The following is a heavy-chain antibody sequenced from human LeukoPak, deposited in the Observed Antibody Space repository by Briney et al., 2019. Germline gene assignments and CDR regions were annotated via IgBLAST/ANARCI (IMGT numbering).Heavy chain of an antibody. CDR3: ARALPTYYYGSGSYDY. CDR1: GYTFTGYY. Sequence: GASAKVSCKASGYTFTGYYMHWVRQAPGQGLEWMGWINPNSGGTNYAQKFQGRVTMTRDTSISTAYMELSRLRSDDTAVYYCARALPTYYYGSGSYDYWGQGTLVTVSS. V-gene: IGHV1-2*02. J-gene: IGHJ4*02. D-gene: IGHD3-10*01. CDR2: INPNSGGT.